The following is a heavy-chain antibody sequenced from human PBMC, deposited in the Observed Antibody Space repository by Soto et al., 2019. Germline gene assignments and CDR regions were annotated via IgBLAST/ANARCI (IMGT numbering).Heavy chain of an antibody. Sequence: QVQLVESGGGVVQPGRSLRLSCAASGFTFSSYGMHWVRPAPGKGLEWVAVISYDGSNKYYADSVKGRFTISRDNSKNTLYLQMNSLRAEDTAVYYCSGDSSGWHLDYWGQGTLVTVSS. CDR2: ISYDGSNK. D-gene: IGHD6-19*01. CDR1: GFTFSSYG. CDR3: SGDSSGWHLDY. J-gene: IGHJ4*02. V-gene: IGHV3-30*03.